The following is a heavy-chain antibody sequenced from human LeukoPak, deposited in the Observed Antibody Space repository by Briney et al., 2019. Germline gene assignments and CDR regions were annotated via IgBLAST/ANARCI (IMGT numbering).Heavy chain of an antibody. Sequence: SVTVSCMASVYTFTCYYMHWVRQAPGQGREWMGWINPNSGGTNYAQKFQGRVTMTRDTSISTAYMELSRLRSDDTAVYYCASQYSSGWYVQRYYFDYWGQGTPVTVSS. CDR3: ASQYSSGWYVQRYYFDY. CDR2: INPNSGGT. V-gene: IGHV1-2*02. D-gene: IGHD6-19*01. CDR1: VYTFTCYY. J-gene: IGHJ4*02.